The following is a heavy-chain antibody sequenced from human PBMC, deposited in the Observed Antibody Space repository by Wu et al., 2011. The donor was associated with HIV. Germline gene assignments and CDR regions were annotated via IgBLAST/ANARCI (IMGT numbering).Heavy chain of an antibody. CDR1: GGTFNGYA. CDR3: ARDLDGSGLATFDI. V-gene: IGHV1-69*04. D-gene: IGHD3-10*01. CDR2: TVPVLGGT. Sequence: VQLVQSGTEMKKPGSSVKVSCKASGGTFNGYAVSWVRQAPGQGLEWMGGTVPVLGGTDYAQKFRGRITISTDTSTTTAHLELRNLRSDDTAVYYCARDLDGSGLATFDIWGQGTMVTVSS. J-gene: IGHJ3*02.